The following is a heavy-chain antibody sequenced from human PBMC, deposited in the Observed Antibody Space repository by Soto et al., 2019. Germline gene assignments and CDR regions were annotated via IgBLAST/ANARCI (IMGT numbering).Heavy chain of an antibody. V-gene: IGHV3-23*01. Sequence: EVQLLESGGGLVQPGGSLRLSCAASGFTFSSYAMSWVRQAPGKGLEWVSAVSGSGGSTYYADSVKGRFTISRDNSKNTLYLQMNSRRAEDTAVYYCAKGSSSWYYGTVNWFDPWGQGTLVTVSS. CDR1: GFTFSSYA. CDR3: AKGSSSWYYGTVNWFDP. D-gene: IGHD6-13*01. J-gene: IGHJ5*02. CDR2: VSGSGGST.